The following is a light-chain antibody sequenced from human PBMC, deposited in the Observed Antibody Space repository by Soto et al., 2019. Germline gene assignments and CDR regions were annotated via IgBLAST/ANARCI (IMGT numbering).Light chain of an antibody. CDR2: DVY. CDR3: SSYTTSSSYV. Sequence: QSVLTQPASVSGSPGQSITISCTGTSSDVGGFNYVSWYQQHPAKAPKLLIFDVYSRPSGISNRFSGSKSGNTASLTISGLQAEDEADDYCSSYTTSSSYVFGAGTKVTVL. J-gene: IGLJ1*01. V-gene: IGLV2-14*01. CDR1: SSDVGGFNY.